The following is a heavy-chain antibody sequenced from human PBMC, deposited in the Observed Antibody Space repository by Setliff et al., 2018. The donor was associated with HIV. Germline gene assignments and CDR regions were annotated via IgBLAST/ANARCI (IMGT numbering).Heavy chain of an antibody. CDR3: ARVKDSSSWYYNYYYYGMDV. V-gene: IGHV3-21*01. Sequence: GGSLRLSCAASGFTFSSYSMNWVRQAPGKGLEWVSSISSSSSYIYYADSVKGRFTISRDNAKNSLYLQMNSLRAEDTAVYYCARVKDSSSWYYNYYYYGMDVWGQGTTVTVSS. CDR2: ISSSSSYI. D-gene: IGHD6-13*01. CDR1: GFTFSSYS. J-gene: IGHJ6*02.